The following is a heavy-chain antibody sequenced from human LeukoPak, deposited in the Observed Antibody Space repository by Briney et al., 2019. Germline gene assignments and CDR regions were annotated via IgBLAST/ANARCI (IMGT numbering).Heavy chain of an antibody. D-gene: IGHD3-9*01. CDR1: GFTFSNVW. CDR3: TTDILSGYYVGLT. J-gene: IGHJ5*02. Sequence: PGGSLRLYCAASGFTFSNVWMSWVRQAPGKGLEWVGRVKSKTDGGTTDYAAPVKARFTVSRDDSKNTLYLQMNSLKTEDTAVYYCTTDILSGYYVGLTWGQGTLVTVSS. CDR2: VKSKTDGGTT. V-gene: IGHV3-15*01.